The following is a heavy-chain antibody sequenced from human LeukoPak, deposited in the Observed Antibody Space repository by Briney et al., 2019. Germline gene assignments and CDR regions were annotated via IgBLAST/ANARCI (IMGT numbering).Heavy chain of an antibody. CDR1: VFTFSSYW. J-gene: IGHJ4*02. CDR3: ARDGVPYGRDY. CDR2: IKQDGSEK. D-gene: IGHD4-17*01. Sequence: GGSLRLSCAASVFTFSSYWMIWVRQAPGKGLEWVANIKQDGSEKYYVDSVKGRFTISRGNAKNSLYLQMNSLRAAETAVYYCARDGVPYGRDYWGQRTLVTVSS. V-gene: IGHV3-7*01.